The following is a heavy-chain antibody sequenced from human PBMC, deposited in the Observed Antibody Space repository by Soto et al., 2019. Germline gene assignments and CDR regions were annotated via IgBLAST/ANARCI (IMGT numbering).Heavy chain of an antibody. D-gene: IGHD2-2*01. CDR2: ISPYTDDP. J-gene: IGHJ5*02. CDR1: GNTFTNFG. CDR3: ARVIPGAEAWFHP. Sequence: QGQLVQSGVEVKKPGASVKVSCSASGNTFTNFGVTWVRQAPGQGLEWMGWISPYTDDPSYAQKFQGRVTMTIDPSTTTAYLDMRSLTSDDTAVYYCARVIPGAEAWFHPWGQGTLVTVSS. V-gene: IGHV1-18*01.